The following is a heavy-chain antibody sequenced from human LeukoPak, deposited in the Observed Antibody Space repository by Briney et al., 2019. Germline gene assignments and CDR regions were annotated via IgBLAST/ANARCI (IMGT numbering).Heavy chain of an antibody. J-gene: IGHJ4*02. V-gene: IGHV4-39*07. CDR3: LRVNWAKFDY. CDR1: GGSMRNENYD. Sequence: PSETLSLTCTISGGSMRNENYDWGWIRQSPGKGLEWIGTIFYSGSADYNPSLQSRVTISVDTSKNQFSLKLSSVTAADTAVYYCLRVNWAKFDYWGQGTLVTVSS. CDR2: IFYSGSA. D-gene: IGHD3-16*01.